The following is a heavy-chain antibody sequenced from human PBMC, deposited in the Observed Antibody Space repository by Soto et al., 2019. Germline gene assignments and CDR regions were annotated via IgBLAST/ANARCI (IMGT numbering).Heavy chain of an antibody. V-gene: IGHV3-48*02. J-gene: IGHJ6*02. Sequence: ELQLVESGGGLVQPGGSLKLSCAASGFTFSSYDMDWVRQAPGKGQEWLSRISGSSNTMYYADSVKGRFTISRDNAKNALYLQMNSLRDEDTAVYYCATINYEFIGYYAMGLWGQGTTVTVSS. CDR2: ISGSSNTM. CDR3: ATINYEFIGYYAMGL. CDR1: GFTFSSYD. D-gene: IGHD3-3*01.